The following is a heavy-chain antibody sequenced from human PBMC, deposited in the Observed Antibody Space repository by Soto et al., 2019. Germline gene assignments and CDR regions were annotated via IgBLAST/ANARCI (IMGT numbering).Heavy chain of an antibody. CDR2: IYSGGST. V-gene: IGHV3-53*01. CDR3: ARDPPATRHGMDV. J-gene: IGHJ6*02. CDR1: GFTVSSNY. Sequence: VGSLRLSCAASGFTVSSNYMSWVRQAPGKGLEWVSVIYSGGSTYYADSVRGRFTISRDNSKNTLYLQMKGLRAEDTAVYYCARDPPATRHGMDVWGQGTTVTVSS.